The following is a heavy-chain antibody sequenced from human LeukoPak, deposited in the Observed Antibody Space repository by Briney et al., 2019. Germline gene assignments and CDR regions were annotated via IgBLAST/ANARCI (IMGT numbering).Heavy chain of an antibody. J-gene: IGHJ4*02. CDR1: GFTFSSYE. V-gene: IGHV3-48*03. Sequence: PGGSLRLSCAASGFTFSSYEMNWVRQAPGKGLEWVSYISSSGSTIYYADSVKGRFTISRDNSKNTLFLQMNSLRAEDTAVYYRAKDRAQQLVLDFWGQGTLVTVSS. CDR2: ISSSGSTI. CDR3: AKDRAQQLVLDF. D-gene: IGHD6-13*01.